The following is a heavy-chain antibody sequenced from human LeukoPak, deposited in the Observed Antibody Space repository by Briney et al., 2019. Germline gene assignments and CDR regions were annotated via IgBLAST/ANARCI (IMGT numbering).Heavy chain of an antibody. CDR2: IWYDGSGE. CDR3: ARSSSAYYDH. Sequence: GRSLRLSCAASGFTFSSYGMHWVRQAPGKGLEWVAVIWYDGSGENYADSVKGRFTISRDNSKNTLYLQMNSLRAEDTAVYYCARSSSAYYDHWGPGTLVTVSS. J-gene: IGHJ5*02. V-gene: IGHV3-33*01. CDR1: GFTFSSYG. D-gene: IGHD3-22*01.